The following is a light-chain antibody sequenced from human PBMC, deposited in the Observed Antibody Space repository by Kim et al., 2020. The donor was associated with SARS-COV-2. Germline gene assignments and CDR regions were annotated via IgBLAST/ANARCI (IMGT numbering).Light chain of an antibody. CDR3: MQGSHWPIT. CDR2: MVS. J-gene: IGKJ5*01. V-gene: IGKV2-30*02. Sequence: DVVMTQSPLSLPVTLGQPASVSCRSSQSLVHSDGNTYVNWFHQRPGQSPRRLIYMVSNRDSGVPDRFSGSGSGTDFTLKISRVEAEDVGIYYCMQGSHWPITFGQGTRLEIK. CDR1: QSLVHSDGNTY.